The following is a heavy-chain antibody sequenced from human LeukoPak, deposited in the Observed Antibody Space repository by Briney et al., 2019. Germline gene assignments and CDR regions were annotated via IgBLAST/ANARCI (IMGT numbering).Heavy chain of an antibody. CDR2: ISRRSRHV. V-gene: IGHV3-21*01. CDR3: VRDLMGSGAITAYLHH. J-gene: IGHJ1*01. CDR1: GFTFSDYS. Sequence: GGSLRLSCTASGFTFSDYSMNWVRQAPGKGLEWVSSISRRSRHVYYAGSVKGRFTISRDNAKNSLYLQMNSLRAEDMAVYFCVRDLMGSGAITAYLHHWGQGTLVTVSS. D-gene: IGHD4/OR15-4a*01.